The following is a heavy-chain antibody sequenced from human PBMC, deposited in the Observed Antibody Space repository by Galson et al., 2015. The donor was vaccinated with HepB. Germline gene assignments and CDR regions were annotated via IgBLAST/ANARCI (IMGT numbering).Heavy chain of an antibody. CDR2: IYLGDSDT. V-gene: IGHV5-51*01. CDR1: GYSFTNYW. J-gene: IGHJ3*02. Sequence: QSGAEVKKPGESLKISCKGSGYSFTNYWIGWVRQMPGKGLEWMGIIYLGDSDTRYSPSFQGRVTISADKSISTAYLQWSSLKASDTAMYYCASPGYCSSTSCYTDAFDIWGQGTMVTVSS. D-gene: IGHD2-2*02. CDR3: ASPGYCSSTSCYTDAFDI.